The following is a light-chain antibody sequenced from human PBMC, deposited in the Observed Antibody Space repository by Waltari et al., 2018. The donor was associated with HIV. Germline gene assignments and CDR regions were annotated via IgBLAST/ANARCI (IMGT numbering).Light chain of an antibody. Sequence: DIVMTQSPLSLPVTPGESASISCRSSQSLLHSNGYNYLDWYLQKPGQSPQLLIYLGSNRASGVPDRFSGSGSGTDFTLKISRVEAGDVGVYFCMQALETPITFGQGTRLETK. CDR1: QSLLHSNGYNY. CDR2: LGS. V-gene: IGKV2-28*01. CDR3: MQALETPIT. J-gene: IGKJ5*01.